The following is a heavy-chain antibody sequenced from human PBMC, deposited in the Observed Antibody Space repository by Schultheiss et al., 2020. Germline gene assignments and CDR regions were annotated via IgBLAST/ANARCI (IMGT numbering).Heavy chain of an antibody. CDR3: ARHFPVYYGSGSYYPNFDY. CDR1: GGSFSGYY. D-gene: IGHD3-10*01. J-gene: IGHJ4*02. V-gene: IGHV4-34*01. Sequence: SQTLSLTCAVYGGSFSGYYWSWIRQHPGKGLEWIGYIYHSGSTYYNPSLKSRVTISVDTSKKYFSLNLNSVTAADTAVYYCARHFPVYYGSGSYYPNFDYWGQGTLVTVSS. CDR2: IYHSGST.